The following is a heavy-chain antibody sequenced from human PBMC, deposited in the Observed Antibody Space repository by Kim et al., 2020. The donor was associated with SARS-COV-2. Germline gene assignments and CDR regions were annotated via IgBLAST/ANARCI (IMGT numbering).Heavy chain of an antibody. CDR1: GGSISSYY. J-gene: IGHJ5*02. CDR2: IYYSGST. D-gene: IGHD2-2*01. CDR3: AIRVLGLRTRTTNNWFDP. Sequence: SETLSLTCTVSGGSISSYYCSWIRQPPGKGLEWIGYIYYSGSTNYNPSPKSRVTISVAMSKDQFSLKLSSVTAAATAAYYCAIRVLGLRTRTTNNWFDPWGQGTLVTVSS. V-gene: IGHV4-59*08.